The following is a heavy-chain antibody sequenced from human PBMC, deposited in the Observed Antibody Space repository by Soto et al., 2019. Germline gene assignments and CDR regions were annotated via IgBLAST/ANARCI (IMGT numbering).Heavy chain of an antibody. CDR1: GFTFSSYA. J-gene: IGHJ6*02. V-gene: IGHV3-30-3*01. CDR3: ARDGDIVVVPAGIRDMYYYYYGMDV. CDR2: ISCDGSNK. Sequence: GGSLRLSCEAPGFTFSSYAMQWVRRAPGKGLEWVAVISCDGSNKYYADSVKGRFTISRDNSKNTLYLQMNSLRAEDTAVYYCARDGDIVVVPAGIRDMYYYYYGMDVWGQGTTVTVSS. D-gene: IGHD2-2*02.